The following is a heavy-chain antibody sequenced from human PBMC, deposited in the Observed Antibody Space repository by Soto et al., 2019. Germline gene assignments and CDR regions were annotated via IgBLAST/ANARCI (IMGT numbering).Heavy chain of an antibody. V-gene: IGHV3-21*01. CDR1: GFTFSSDS. Sequence: EVQLVESGGGLVKPGGSLRLSCAASGFTFSSDSMNWVRQAQGKGLEWVSSISSGSDYIFYADSVKGGFTISRENAKNSLFLPMNSLTAEDTAVYYCARSPVGDAFNVWGQGTVVTVSS. CDR3: ARSPVGDAFNV. J-gene: IGHJ3*01. CDR2: ISSGSDYI.